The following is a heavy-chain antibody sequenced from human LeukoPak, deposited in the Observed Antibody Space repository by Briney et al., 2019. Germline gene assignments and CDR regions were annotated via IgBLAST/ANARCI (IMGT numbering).Heavy chain of an antibody. CDR3: ASEGVKSMLRGVIYGMDV. J-gene: IGHJ6*02. D-gene: IGHD3-10*01. CDR2: ISGSTGYI. V-gene: IGHV3-21*01. Sequence: GGSLRLSCAASGFTFSSYSMNWVRQAPGKGLEWVSSISGSTGYIYYADSVRGRFTISRDNAKNSLYLQMNSLTAEDTAVYYCASEGVKSMLRGVIYGMDVWGQGTTVTVSS. CDR1: GFTFSSYS.